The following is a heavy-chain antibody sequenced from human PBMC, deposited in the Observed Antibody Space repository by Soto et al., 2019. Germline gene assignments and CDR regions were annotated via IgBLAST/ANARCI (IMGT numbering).Heavy chain of an antibody. V-gene: IGHV4-39*01. CDR1: GGSITSSSYY. D-gene: IGHD4-17*01. CDR3: ARQRTTVVTQAYFDH. Sequence: PSETLSLTCTVSGGSITSSSYYWGWIRQPPGKGLELIGGIYYSGRSYYNPSLKSRVTMSVDTSKNQFSLTLNSVTAADAAVYYCARQRTTVVTQAYFDHWGQGTLVTVSS. J-gene: IGHJ4*02. CDR2: IYYSGRS.